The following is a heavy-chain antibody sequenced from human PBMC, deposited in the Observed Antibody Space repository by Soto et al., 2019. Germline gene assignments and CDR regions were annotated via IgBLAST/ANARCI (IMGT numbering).Heavy chain of an antibody. CDR1: GDSLRGQS. CDR3: AREDSYGWSGESLDV. V-gene: IGHV4-34*01. J-gene: IGHJ6*02. CDR2: IEQSGGT. D-gene: IGHD6-19*01. Sequence: QVQLQQWGAGLLKASETLSLTCAVVGDSLRGQSWNWIRQSPGKGLEWIGEIEQSGGTNYNPSLKSRAIISDDTSKNQFSLTLTSVTAADTAVYYCAREDSYGWSGESLDVWGQGTTVTLSS.